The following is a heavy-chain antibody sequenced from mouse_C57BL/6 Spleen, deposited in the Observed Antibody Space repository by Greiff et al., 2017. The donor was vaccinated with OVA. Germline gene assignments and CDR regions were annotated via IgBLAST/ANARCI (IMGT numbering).Heavy chain of an antibody. CDR2: IYPGDGDT. CDR1: GYAFSSYW. CDR3: ARAHFTTVVANYAMDY. V-gene: IGHV1-80*01. D-gene: IGHD1-1*01. Sequence: QVQLQQSGAELVKPGASVKISCKASGYAFSSYWMNWVKQRPGKGLEWIGQIYPGDGDTNYNGKFKGKATLTADKSSSTAYMQLSSLTSEDSAVYFCARAHFTTVVANYAMDYWGQGTSVTVSS. J-gene: IGHJ4*01.